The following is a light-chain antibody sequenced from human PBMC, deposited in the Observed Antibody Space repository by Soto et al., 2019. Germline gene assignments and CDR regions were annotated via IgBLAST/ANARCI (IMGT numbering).Light chain of an antibody. J-gene: IGKJ5*01. V-gene: IGKV3-20*01. CDR1: QSVASTY. CDR2: GES. CDR3: QQYSGSPT. Sequence: EIVLTQSPGTLSLSPGERATLSCWASQSVASTYLGWYQQKPGQPPRLLIYGESSRATGIPDRFSGSGSGTDFTLTISRLEPEDFALYYYQQYSGSPTFGQGTRLEIK.